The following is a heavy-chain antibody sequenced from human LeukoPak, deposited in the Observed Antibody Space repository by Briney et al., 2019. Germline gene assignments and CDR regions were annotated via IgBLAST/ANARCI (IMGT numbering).Heavy chain of an antibody. CDR2: IYHSGST. CDR1: GYSISSGYY. D-gene: IGHD4-17*01. V-gene: IGHV4-38-2*02. CDR3: VRDPSGYGDFSS. Sequence: TSETLSLTCTVSGYSISSGYYWGWIRQPPGKGLEWIGSIYHSGSTYYNPSLKSRVTISVDTSKNQFSLKLSSVTAADTAVYYCVRDPSGYGDFSSWGQGTLVTVSS. J-gene: IGHJ5*02.